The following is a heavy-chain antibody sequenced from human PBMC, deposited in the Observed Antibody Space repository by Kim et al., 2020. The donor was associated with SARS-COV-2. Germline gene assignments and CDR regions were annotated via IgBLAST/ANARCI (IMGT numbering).Heavy chain of an antibody. CDR2: ISYDGTNK. D-gene: IGHD4-4*01. CDR3: ARGRDSDYSRPDDAFDI. V-gene: IGHV3-30*04. Sequence: GGSLRLSCAASGFTFSSYAMHWVRQAPGKGLEWVAVISYDGTNKYYADSVKGRFTISRDNSKSSLYLQMNSLRPEDTALYYCARGRDSDYSRPDDAFDI. CDR1: GFTFSSYA. J-gene: IGHJ3*02.